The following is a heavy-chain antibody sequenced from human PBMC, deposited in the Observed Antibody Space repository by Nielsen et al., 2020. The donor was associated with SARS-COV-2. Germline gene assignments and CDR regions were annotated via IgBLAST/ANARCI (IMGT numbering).Heavy chain of an antibody. D-gene: IGHD3-10*01. Sequence: ASVKVSCKASGYSFTGYYMHWVRQAPGQGLEWMGRINPNSGGTNYAQKFQGRVTMTRDTSISTAYMELSRLRSDDTAVYYCARAAFWSLWCGELGGPDAFDIWGQGTMVTVSS. J-gene: IGHJ3*02. CDR3: ARAAFWSLWCGELGGPDAFDI. V-gene: IGHV1-2*06. CDR2: INPNSGGT. CDR1: GYSFTGYY.